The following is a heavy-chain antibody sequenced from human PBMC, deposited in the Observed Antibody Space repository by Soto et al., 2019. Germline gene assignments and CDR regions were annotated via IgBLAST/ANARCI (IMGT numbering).Heavy chain of an antibody. Sequence: EVQLVESGGGLVQPGGSLRLSCAASGFTFSDHYMDWVRQAPGKGLEWVGRTRNKANSYTTEYAASVKGRFTISRDDSKNSLYLQMNSLKTADTAMYYCARAGGSAYTIDYWGPGIRVTVPS. V-gene: IGHV3-72*01. CDR3: ARAGGSAYTIDY. CDR2: TRNKANSYTT. D-gene: IGHD3-16*01. CDR1: GFTFSDHY. J-gene: IGHJ4*02.